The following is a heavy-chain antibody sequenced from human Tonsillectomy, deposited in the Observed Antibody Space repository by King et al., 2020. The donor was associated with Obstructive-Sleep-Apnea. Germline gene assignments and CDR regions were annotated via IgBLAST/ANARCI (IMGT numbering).Heavy chain of an antibody. Sequence: VTLKESGPALGKPTQTLTLTCTFSGFSLSTSGMCVSWIRQPPGKALEWLARIVWDDDKYYSTSLKTRLTISKDTSKNQVVLIMTNMDPVDTATYYCARIRYYDISGYYLIDYWGQGTLVTVSS. CDR3: ARIRYYDISGYYLIDY. J-gene: IGHJ4*02. CDR1: GFSLSTSGMC. CDR2: IVWDDDK. D-gene: IGHD3-22*01. V-gene: IGHV2-70*11.